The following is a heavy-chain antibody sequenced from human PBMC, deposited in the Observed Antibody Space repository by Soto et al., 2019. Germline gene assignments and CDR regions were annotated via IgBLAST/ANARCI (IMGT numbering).Heavy chain of an antibody. V-gene: IGHV1-69*13. D-gene: IGHD3-3*01. CDR3: AVRFLEWLLYEGSDY. J-gene: IGHJ4*02. CDR1: VGTFSSYA. CDR2: IIPIFGTA. Sequence: GASVKVSCTASVGTFSSYAISWVRQAPGQGLEWMGGIIPIFGTANYAQKFQGRVTITADESTSTAYMELSSLRSEDTAVYYCAVRFLEWLLYEGSDYWGQGTLVTVSS.